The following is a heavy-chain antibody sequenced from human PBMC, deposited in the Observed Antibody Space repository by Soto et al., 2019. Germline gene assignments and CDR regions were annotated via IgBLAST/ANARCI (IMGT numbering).Heavy chain of an antibody. CDR1: GGSISSSNW. J-gene: IGHJ6*02. V-gene: IGHV4-4*02. CDR3: ARVVGGYYYGMDV. D-gene: IGHD2-2*01. CDR2: IYHSGST. Sequence: QVQLQESGPGLVKPSGTLSLTCAVSGGSISSSNWWSWVRQPPGKGLEWIGEIYHSGSTNYNPSLKSRVIISVDKSKNPLSLKLSSVTAADTAVYYCARVVGGYYYGMDVWGQGTTVTVSS.